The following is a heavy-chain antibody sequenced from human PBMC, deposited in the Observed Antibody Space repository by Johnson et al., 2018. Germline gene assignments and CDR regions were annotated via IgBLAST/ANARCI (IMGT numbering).Heavy chain of an antibody. CDR2: IYTSGST. Sequence: QVQLQESGPGLVKPSETXSLTCTVSGGSISSYYWSWIRQPAGKGLEWIGRIYTSGSTNYNPSLKSRVTISVDTSKNQFSLKLSSVTAADTAVYYCARENGTYYYYYYMDVWGKGTTVTVSS. J-gene: IGHJ6*03. D-gene: IGHD1-1*01. V-gene: IGHV4-4*07. CDR3: ARENGTYYYYYYMDV. CDR1: GGSISSYY.